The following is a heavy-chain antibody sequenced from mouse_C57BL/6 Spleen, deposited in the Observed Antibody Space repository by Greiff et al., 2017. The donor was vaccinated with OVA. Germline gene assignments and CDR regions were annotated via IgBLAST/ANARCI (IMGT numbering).Heavy chain of an antibody. CDR2: INPNNGGT. D-gene: IGHD4-1*01. CDR3: ARDWDYAMDY. J-gene: IGHJ4*01. V-gene: IGHV1-22*01. Sequence: EVQLQESGPELVKPGASVKMSCKASGYTFTDYNMHWVKQSHGKSLEWIGYINPNNGGTSYNQKFKGKATLTVNKSSSTAYMELRSLTSDDSAVYYCARDWDYAMDYWGQGTSVTVSS. CDR1: GYTFTDYN.